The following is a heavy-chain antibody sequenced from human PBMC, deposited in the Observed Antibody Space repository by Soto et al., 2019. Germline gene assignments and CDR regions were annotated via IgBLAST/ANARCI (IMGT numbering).Heavy chain of an antibody. D-gene: IGHD6-13*01. Sequence: GESLKISCKGSGYSFTNYWIGWVRQMPGKGLEWMGIIYPADSDTRYSPSFQGQVTISADKSINTAYLQWNSLKASDTAMFYCARHRGSSWRAAFDIWGQGTMVTVSS. V-gene: IGHV5-51*01. J-gene: IGHJ3*02. CDR1: GYSFTNYW. CDR3: ARHRGSSWRAAFDI. CDR2: IYPADSDT.